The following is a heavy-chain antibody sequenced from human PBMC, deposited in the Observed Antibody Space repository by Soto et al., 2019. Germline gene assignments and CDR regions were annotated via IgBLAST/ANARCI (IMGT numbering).Heavy chain of an antibody. V-gene: IGHV1-69*01. CDR1: GGTFSSYA. D-gene: IGHD6-13*01. Sequence: QVQLVQSGAEVKKPGSSVKVSCKASGGTFSSYAISWVRQAPGQGLEWMGGIIPIFGTANYAQKFQGRVTMTADESTSTAYMELSSLRSEDTAVYYCARDRGVQQLADYYYGMDVWGQGTTVTVSS. CDR3: ARDRGVQQLADYYYGMDV. J-gene: IGHJ6*02. CDR2: IIPIFGTA.